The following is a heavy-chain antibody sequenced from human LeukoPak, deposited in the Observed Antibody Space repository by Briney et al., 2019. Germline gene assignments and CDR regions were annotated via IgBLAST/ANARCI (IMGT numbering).Heavy chain of an antibody. Sequence: PSETLSLTCTVSGGSISSHYRSWIRQPPGKGLEWIGYIYYSGSTNYNPSLKSRVTISVDTSKNQFSLKLSSVTAADTAVYYCAREGVGGRFDYWGQGTLVTVSS. CDR1: GGSISSHY. CDR2: IYYSGST. D-gene: IGHD3-16*01. V-gene: IGHV4-59*11. J-gene: IGHJ4*02. CDR3: AREGVGGRFDY.